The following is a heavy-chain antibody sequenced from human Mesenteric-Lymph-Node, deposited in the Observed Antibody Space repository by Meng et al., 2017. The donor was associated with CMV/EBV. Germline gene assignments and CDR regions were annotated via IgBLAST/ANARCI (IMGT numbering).Heavy chain of an antibody. J-gene: IGHJ6*02. CDR3: ARERFLGPFGRYYGMDV. D-gene: IGHD3-3*01. Sequence: GESLKISCAASGFTFSSYEMNRVRQAPGKGLEWVSYISSSGSTIYYADSVKGRFTISRDNAKNSLYLQMNSLSAEDTAVYYCARERFLGPFGRYYGMDVWGQGTTVTVSS. CDR1: GFTFSSYE. V-gene: IGHV3-48*03. CDR2: ISSSGSTI.